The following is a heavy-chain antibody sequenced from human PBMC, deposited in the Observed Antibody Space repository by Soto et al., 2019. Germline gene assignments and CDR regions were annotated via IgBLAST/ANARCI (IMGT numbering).Heavy chain of an antibody. CDR3: AKAARFEYYFDY. V-gene: IGHV3-9*01. J-gene: IGHJ4*02. CDR2: ISWNSGSI. CDR1: RFTFDDYA. D-gene: IGHD3-16*01. Sequence: GGSLRLSCAASRFTFDDYAMHWVRQAPGKGLEWVSGISWNSGSIGYADSVKGRFTISRDNAKNSLYLQMNSLRAEDTALYYCAKAARFEYYFDYWGQGT.